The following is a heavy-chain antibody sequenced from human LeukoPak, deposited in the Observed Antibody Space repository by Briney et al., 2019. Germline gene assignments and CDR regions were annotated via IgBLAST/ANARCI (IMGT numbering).Heavy chain of an antibody. J-gene: IGHJ4*02. CDR3: ARYGHSPYFDD. Sequence: ASVKVSCKASGYIFTNYLMHWVRQAPGQGLEWMGIINPSGGSTSYSQKFQGRVTMTRDMSTSTVYMDLSSLRSEDTAVYYCARYGHSPYFDDWGQGTLVTVSS. CDR2: INPSGGST. CDR1: GYIFTNYL. V-gene: IGHV1-46*01. D-gene: IGHD4-17*01.